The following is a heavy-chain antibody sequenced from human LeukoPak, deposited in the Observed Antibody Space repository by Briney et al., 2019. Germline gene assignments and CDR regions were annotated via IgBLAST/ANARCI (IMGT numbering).Heavy chain of an antibody. CDR3: AREDSSGPGGYFDY. J-gene: IGHJ4*02. CDR1: GFTFSSYG. Sequence: GGSLRLSCAASGFTFSSYGMHWVRQAPGKGLEWVAFIRYDGSNKYYADSVEGRFTISRDNSKNTLYLQMNSLRAEDTAVYYCAREDSSGPGGYFDYWGQGTLVTVSS. D-gene: IGHD6-19*01. CDR2: IRYDGSNK. V-gene: IGHV3-30*02.